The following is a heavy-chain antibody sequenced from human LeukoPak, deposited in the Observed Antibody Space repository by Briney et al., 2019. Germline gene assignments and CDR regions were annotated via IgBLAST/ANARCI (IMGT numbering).Heavy chain of an antibody. V-gene: IGHV1-69*05. CDR3: ARIAAAGQSWFDP. D-gene: IGHD6-13*01. J-gene: IGHJ5*02. CDR1: GGTFSSYA. Sequence: GSSVKVSCKASGGTFSSYAISWVRQAPGQALEWMGGIIPIFGTANYAQKFQGRVTITTDESTSTAYMELSSLRSEDTAVYYCARIAAAGQSWFDPWGQGTLVTVSS. CDR2: IIPIFGTA.